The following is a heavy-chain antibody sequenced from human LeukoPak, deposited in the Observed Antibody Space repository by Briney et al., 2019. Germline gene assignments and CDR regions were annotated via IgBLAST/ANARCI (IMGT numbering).Heavy chain of an antibody. J-gene: IGHJ5*02. CDR3: ARQRFTMRAYAGNWFDP. CDR1: GYSFTNYW. Sequence: GESLKIPCKGSGYSFTNYWIGWVRQMPGKGLEWMGTIYPGDSDTRYSPSFQDQVTISADKSISTAYLQWSSLKASDTAMYYCARQRFTMRAYAGNWFDPWGQGTLVTVSS. CDR2: IYPGDSDT. V-gene: IGHV5-51*01. D-gene: IGHD3-10*01.